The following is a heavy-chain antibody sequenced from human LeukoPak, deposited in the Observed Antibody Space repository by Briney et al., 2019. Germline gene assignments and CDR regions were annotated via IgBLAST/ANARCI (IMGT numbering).Heavy chain of an antibody. CDR1: GGSISSYY. CDR3: AREIVVVPAAIKGNWFDP. D-gene: IGHD2-2*02. J-gene: IGHJ5*02. V-gene: IGHV4-59*01. Sequence: SETLSLTCTVSGGSISSYYWSWIRQPPGKGLEWIGYIYYSGSTNYNPSLKSRVTISVDTSKNQSSLKLSSVTAADTAVYYCAREIVVVPAAIKGNWFDPWGQGTLVTVSS. CDR2: IYYSGST.